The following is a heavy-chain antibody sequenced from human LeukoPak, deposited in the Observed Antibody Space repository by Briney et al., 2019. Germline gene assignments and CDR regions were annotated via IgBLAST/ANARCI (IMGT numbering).Heavy chain of an antibody. D-gene: IGHD3-10*01. V-gene: IGHV3-21*01. CDR1: GFTFRSYN. CDR2: IDSDIIYM. J-gene: IGHJ3*01. Sequence: PGGSLRLSCATFGFTFRSYNMNWVRQAPWKGLQSVSSIDSDIIYMYYADSVKGRFTISRDNAKNLLYLQMKSLRVEDTAVYYCARDVAWFGEEHDAFDFWGQGTMVTVSS. CDR3: ARDVAWFGEEHDAFDF.